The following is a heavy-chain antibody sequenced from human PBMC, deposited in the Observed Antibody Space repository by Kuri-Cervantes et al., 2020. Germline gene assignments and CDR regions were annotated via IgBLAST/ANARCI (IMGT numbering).Heavy chain of an antibody. CDR2: VDPEDGEK. J-gene: IGHJ4*02. V-gene: IGHV1-24*01. CDR3: ARGGPLTVASPLDY. CDR1: GYTLTELS. D-gene: IGHD5-12*01. Sequence: ASVQVTCKVSGYTLTELSMHWVRQAPGKGLEWMGGVDPEDGEKIYAQKFQGRVTMTEDTSTDTAYMELSSLTSEDTAVYYCARGGPLTVASPLDYWGQGTLVTVSS.